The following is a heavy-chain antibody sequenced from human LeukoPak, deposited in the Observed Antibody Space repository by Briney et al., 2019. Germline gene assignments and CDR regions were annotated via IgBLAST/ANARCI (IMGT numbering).Heavy chain of an antibody. CDR1: GFTFSSYA. J-gene: IGHJ4*02. CDR3: AESIYGSGSLSYFDY. D-gene: IGHD3-10*01. Sequence: GGSLRLSCAASGFTFSSYAMSWVRQAPGKGLEWVSAISGSGGSTYYADSVKGRFTISRDNSKNTLYLQMNSLRAEDTAVYYCAESIYGSGSLSYFDYWGQGTLVTVSS. V-gene: IGHV3-23*01. CDR2: ISGSGGST.